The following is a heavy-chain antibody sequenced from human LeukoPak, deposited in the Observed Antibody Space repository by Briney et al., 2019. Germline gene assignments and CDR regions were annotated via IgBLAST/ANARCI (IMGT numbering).Heavy chain of an antibody. CDR2: INTNTGNP. Sequence: ASVKVSCKASGYTFTSYAMYWVRQAPGQGLEWMGWINTNTGNPTYAQGFTGRFVFSLDTSVSTAYLQISSLKAEDTAVYYCAGHYYDSSGYPEWFDPWGQGTLVTVSS. CDR1: GYTFTSYA. J-gene: IGHJ5*02. V-gene: IGHV7-4-1*02. CDR3: AGHYYDSSGYPEWFDP. D-gene: IGHD3-22*01.